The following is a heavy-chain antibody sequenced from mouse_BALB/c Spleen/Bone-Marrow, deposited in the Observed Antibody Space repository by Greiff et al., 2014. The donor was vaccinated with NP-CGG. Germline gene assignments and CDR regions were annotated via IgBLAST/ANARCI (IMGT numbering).Heavy chain of an antibody. D-gene: IGHD2-4*01. Sequence: VQLKESGGDLVKPGGSLKLSSAASGFTFSSYGMSWVRQTPDKRLEWVATISSGGSYTYYPDSVKGRFTISRDNAKNTLYLQMSSLKSEDTAMYYCARQTYYDYDGYFDYWGQGTTLTVSS. CDR3: ARQTYYDYDGYFDY. V-gene: IGHV5-6*01. CDR2: ISSGGSYT. CDR1: GFTFSSYG. J-gene: IGHJ2*01.